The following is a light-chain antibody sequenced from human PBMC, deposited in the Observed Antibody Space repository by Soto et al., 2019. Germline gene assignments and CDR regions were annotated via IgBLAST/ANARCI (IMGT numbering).Light chain of an antibody. CDR2: AAS. J-gene: IGKJ3*01. CDR1: QSVSSNY. Sequence: EIVLTQSPGTLSLSPGERATLSCRASQSVSSNYLAWYQQKPGQAPRLLIYAASSRATGIPDRFSGSGSGTDFTLTINRLEPEDFAMYYCQQDGSLPFTFGPGTKLD. CDR3: QQDGSLPFT. V-gene: IGKV3-20*01.